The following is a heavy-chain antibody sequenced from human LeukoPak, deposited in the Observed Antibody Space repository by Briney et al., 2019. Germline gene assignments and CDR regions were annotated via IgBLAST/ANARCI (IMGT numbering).Heavy chain of an antibody. CDR1: GYTLTELS. CDR2: FDPEDGET. CDR3: ATTDRITMIVVAPPAFDI. V-gene: IGHV1-24*01. Sequence: ASVKVSCKVSGYTLTELSMHWVRQAPGKGLEWIGGFDPEDGETIYAQKFQGRVTMTEDTSTDTAYMELSSLRSEDTAVYYCATTDRITMIVVAPPAFDIWGQGTMVTVSS. D-gene: IGHD3-22*01. J-gene: IGHJ3*02.